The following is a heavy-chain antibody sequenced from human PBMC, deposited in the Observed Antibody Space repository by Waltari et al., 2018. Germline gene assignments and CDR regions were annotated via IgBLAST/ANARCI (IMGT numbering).Heavy chain of an antibody. CDR3: ARAGIAAAGTFDY. CDR1: GGSISSSSYY. CDR2: IYYSGST. Sequence: LQLQESGPGLVKPSETLSLTCTVSGGSISSSSYYWGWIRQPPGKGLEWIGSIYYSGSTYYNPSLKSRVTISVDTSKNQFSLKLSSVTAADTAVYYCARAGIAAAGTFDYWGQGTLVTVSS. V-gene: IGHV4-39*07. J-gene: IGHJ4*02. D-gene: IGHD6-13*01.